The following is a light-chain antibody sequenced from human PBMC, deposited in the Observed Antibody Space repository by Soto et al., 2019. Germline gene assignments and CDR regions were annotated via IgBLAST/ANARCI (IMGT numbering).Light chain of an antibody. CDR3: QQNFSPFVT. CDR2: SAS. J-gene: IGKJ4*01. V-gene: IGKV1-39*01. CDR1: ETITDF. Sequence: DIQMTQSPPSLSASVGDRVTITCRASETITDFLNWYQLKPGKAPKLLIYSASNLQPGVPSRFSGSGYGTDFTLTLSGLQHEDSATYYFQQNFSPFVTFGAGTKLEV.